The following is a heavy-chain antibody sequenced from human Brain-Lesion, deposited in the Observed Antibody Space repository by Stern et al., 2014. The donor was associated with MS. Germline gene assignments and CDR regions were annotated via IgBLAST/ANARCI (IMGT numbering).Heavy chain of an antibody. V-gene: IGHV4-61*02. CDR1: GGSISSGGYY. Sequence: VQLEESGPGLVKPSQTLSLSCTVSGGSISSGGYYWSWIRQPAGKGLGWIGRIFNSGSTSYNPSLKSRVTISIDTSKKPFSLRLNSMTAADTAVYYCARGRVVPGFQYYATDVWGQGTTVIVSS. D-gene: IGHD2-2*01. CDR2: IFNSGST. J-gene: IGHJ6*02. CDR3: ARGRVVPGFQYYATDV.